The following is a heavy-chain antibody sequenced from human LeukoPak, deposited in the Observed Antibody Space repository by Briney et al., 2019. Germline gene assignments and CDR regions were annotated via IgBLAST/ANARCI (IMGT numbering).Heavy chain of an antibody. J-gene: IGHJ6*03. CDR1: GGSISSSSYY. Sequence: PSETLSLTCTVSGGSISSSSYYWGWIRQPPGKGLEWIGSIYYSGSTYYNPSLKSRVTISVDTSKNQFSLKLSSVTAADTAVYYCARSWPTPDYYYMDVWGKGTTVTVSS. CDR3: ARSWPTPDYYYMDV. CDR2: IYYSGST. D-gene: IGHD1-14*01. V-gene: IGHV4-39*07.